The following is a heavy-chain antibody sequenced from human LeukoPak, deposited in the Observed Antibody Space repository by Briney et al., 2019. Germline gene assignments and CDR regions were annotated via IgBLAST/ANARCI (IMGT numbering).Heavy chain of an antibody. V-gene: IGHV4-59*12. D-gene: IGHD3-10*01. CDR2: IYYSGST. J-gene: IGHJ4*02. CDR3: ARDLGGFGEFRY. Sequence: PSETLSLTCTVSGGSISSYYWSWIRQPPGKGLEWIGYIYYSGSTYYNPSLKSRVTISVDTSKNQLSLKLSSVTAADTAVYYCARDLGGFGEFRYWGQGALVTGSS. CDR1: GGSISSYY.